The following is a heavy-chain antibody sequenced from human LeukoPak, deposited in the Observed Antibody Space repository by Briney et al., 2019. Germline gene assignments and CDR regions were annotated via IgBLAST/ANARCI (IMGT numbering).Heavy chain of an antibody. D-gene: IGHD5-18*01. CDR1: GFTFADHA. CDR3: VRGQLWSYYHDY. J-gene: IGHJ4*02. Sequence: GGSLRLSCVASGFTFADHAMHWVRRAPGQGLEWVTGINWDNDGIVYAASVRGRFTVSRDNAKNTVYLEMNSLRAEDTAVYYCVRGQLWSYYHDYWGQGTLVTVSS. V-gene: IGHV3-9*01. CDR2: INWDNDGI.